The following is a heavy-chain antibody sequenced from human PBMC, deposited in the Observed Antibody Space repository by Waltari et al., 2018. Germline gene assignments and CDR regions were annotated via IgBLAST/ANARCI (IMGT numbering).Heavy chain of an antibody. V-gene: IGHV4-30-2*01. CDR1: GGSISSGGYS. Sequence: QLQLQESGSGLVKPSQTLSLTCAVSGGSISSGGYSWSWIRQPPGKGLEWIGYIYHSGSPDYNPSLKSRVTRPVDRSKNQFSRKLSSVTAADTAVYYCARGRDYGGKSLDYWGQGTLVTVSS. CDR2: IYHSGSP. D-gene: IGHD4-17*01. J-gene: IGHJ4*02. CDR3: ARGRDYGGKSLDY.